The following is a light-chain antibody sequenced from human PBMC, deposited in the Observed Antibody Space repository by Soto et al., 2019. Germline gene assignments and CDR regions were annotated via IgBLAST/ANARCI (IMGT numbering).Light chain of an antibody. CDR2: GAS. J-gene: IGKJ5*01. CDR1: PSGCSMY. V-gene: IGKV3-20*01. CDR3: QHYVSPPIT. Sequence: IALTQCPGTMSLSXGERATLGGRPRPSGCSMYLAWYQQKLRQAPGLXXYGASSRAPGIPDRFSCSGSGTDFTLTISRLEPEDFAVYYGQHYVSPPITFGQGTRLEIK.